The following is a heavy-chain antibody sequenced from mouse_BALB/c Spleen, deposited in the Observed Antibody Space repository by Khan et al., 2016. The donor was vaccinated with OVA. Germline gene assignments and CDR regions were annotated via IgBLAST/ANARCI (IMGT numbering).Heavy chain of an antibody. J-gene: IGHJ3*01. CDR1: GYTFTNYG. Sequence: QIQLVQSGPELKKPGETVKISCKASGYTFTNYGMNWVKQAPGKGLKWMGWINTHTGEPTYADDFKGRFAFSLETSASTAYLQINNLKNEDTATXFCARSNGNYWFAYWGQGTLVTVSA. V-gene: IGHV9-3-1*01. CDR2: INTHTGEP. CDR3: ARSNGNYWFAY. D-gene: IGHD2-1*01.